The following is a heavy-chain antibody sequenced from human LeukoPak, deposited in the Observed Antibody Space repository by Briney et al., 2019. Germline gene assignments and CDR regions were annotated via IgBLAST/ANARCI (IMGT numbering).Heavy chain of an antibody. V-gene: IGHV3-33*01. J-gene: IGHJ3*02. Sequence: GGSLRLSCAASGFIFSSHGIHWVRQAPGKGLEWVAVIWYDGTNKYYADSVKGRLTISRDNSKKTVYLQMNSLRAEDTAVYYCARDKNDAFDIWGQGTMVTVSS. CDR2: IWYDGTNK. CDR3: ARDKNDAFDI. CDR1: GFIFSSHG.